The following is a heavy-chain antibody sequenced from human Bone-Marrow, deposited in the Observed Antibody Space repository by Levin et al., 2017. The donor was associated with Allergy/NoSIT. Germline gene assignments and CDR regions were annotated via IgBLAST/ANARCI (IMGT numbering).Heavy chain of an antibody. D-gene: IGHD6-6*01. CDR3: ARAQVSASGDS. V-gene: IGHV3-7*01. CDR2: IRTDGHEQ. J-gene: IGHJ4*02. CDR1: GFTFSNYW. Sequence: SGGSLRLSCAASGFTFSNYWMSWVRQAPGKGLEWVGNIRTDGHEQKYVESVKGRFTISRDNAENTVYLQMNSLRVEDTAVYYCARAQVSASGDSWGQGTLVTVSS.